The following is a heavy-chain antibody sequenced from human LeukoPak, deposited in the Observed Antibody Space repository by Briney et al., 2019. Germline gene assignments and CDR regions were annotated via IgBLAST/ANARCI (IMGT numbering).Heavy chain of an antibody. J-gene: IGHJ4*02. D-gene: IGHD6-19*01. CDR2: VSSSGAAT. CDR1: GFTFSTYA. CDR3: AKPFTQTPYAIGWYTCDS. Sequence: GGSLRLSCAASGFTFSTYAMTWARQAPGKGLEWVSGVSSSGAATYYADSVKGRFTISRDNSRSTLYLHMNCLRADDTAVYYCAKPFTQTPYAIGWYTCDSWGQGTLVTVSS. V-gene: IGHV3-23*01.